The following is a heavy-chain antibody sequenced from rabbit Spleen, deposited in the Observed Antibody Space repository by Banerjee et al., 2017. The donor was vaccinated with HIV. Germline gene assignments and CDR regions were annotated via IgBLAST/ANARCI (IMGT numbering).Heavy chain of an antibody. CDR3: ARDLTSVIGWNFNL. D-gene: IGHD1-1*01. CDR1: GFSFSDRDV. J-gene: IGHJ4*01. CDR2: INASTGKP. V-gene: IGHV1S45*01. Sequence: QEQLVESGGGLVQPEGSLTLTCKASGFSFSDRDVMCWVRQAPGKGLQWIACINASTGKPVYATWASGRFTISRTSSTTVTLRMTSVTAADRATYFCARDLTSVIGWNFNLWGPGTLVTVS.